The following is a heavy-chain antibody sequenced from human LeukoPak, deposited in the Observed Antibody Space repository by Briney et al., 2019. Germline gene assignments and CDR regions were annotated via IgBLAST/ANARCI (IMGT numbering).Heavy chain of an antibody. CDR3: ARSGRAVAGTDWFDP. D-gene: IGHD6-19*01. Sequence: SETLSLTCTVSGGSISSGGYYWSWIRQHPGKGLEWIGYIYYSGSTYYNPSLKSRVTIPVDTSKNQFSLKLSSVTAADTAVYYCARSGRAVAGTDWFDPWGQGILVTVSS. J-gene: IGHJ5*02. CDR1: GGSISSGGYY. CDR2: IYYSGST. V-gene: IGHV4-31*03.